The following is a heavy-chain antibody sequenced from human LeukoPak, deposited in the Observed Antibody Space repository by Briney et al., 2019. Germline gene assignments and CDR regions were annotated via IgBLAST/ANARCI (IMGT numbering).Heavy chain of an antibody. D-gene: IGHD3-16*01. CDR1: GFTFNRNW. Sequence: GGSLRLSCITSGFTFNRNWMSWVRLAPGKGLEWVANINQDGSAANYVDSVKGRFTISRDNTKNSLYLQMNSLRVEDTAVYYCGGDAFNFGGDLHAIWGQGTVVTVSS. CDR3: GGDAFNFGGDLHAI. J-gene: IGHJ3*02. CDR2: INQDGSAA. V-gene: IGHV3-7*01.